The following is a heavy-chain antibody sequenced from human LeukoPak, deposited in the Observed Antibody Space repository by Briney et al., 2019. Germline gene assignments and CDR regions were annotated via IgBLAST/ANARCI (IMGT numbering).Heavy chain of an antibody. CDR3: ARDIVVVPAVNFAFDI. D-gene: IGHD2-2*01. J-gene: IGHJ3*02. Sequence: SVKVSCKASGGTFSSYAISWVRQAPGQGLEWMGGIIPIFGTANYAQKFQGRVTITADESTSTAYMELSSLSSEDTAVYYCARDIVVVPAVNFAFDIWGQGTMVTVSS. CDR1: GGTFSSYA. V-gene: IGHV1-69*01. CDR2: IIPIFGTA.